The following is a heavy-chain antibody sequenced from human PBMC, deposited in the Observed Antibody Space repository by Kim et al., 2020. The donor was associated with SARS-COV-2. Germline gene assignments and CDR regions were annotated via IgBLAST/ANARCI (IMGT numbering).Heavy chain of an antibody. CDR3: ARLGGATNY. CDR2: GST. D-gene: IGHD1-26*01. J-gene: IGHJ4*02. Sequence: GSTYSTPSLTSRVTISVDTSSNQFSLNLRSVTAADTAVYYCARLGGATNYWGQGTLVTVSS. V-gene: IGHV4-59*08.